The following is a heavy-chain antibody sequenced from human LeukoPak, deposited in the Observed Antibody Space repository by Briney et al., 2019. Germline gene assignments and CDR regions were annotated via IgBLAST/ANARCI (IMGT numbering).Heavy chain of an antibody. V-gene: IGHV1-18*01. CDR1: GYTFTTYG. CDR3: ARLTRSGWYLLNY. D-gene: IGHD6-19*01. Sequence: ASVKVSCKASGYTFTTYGITWVRQAPGQGLEWMGWISADNGNTNYAQKLQGRVTMTTDTSTSTAYMELRSLRSDDTAVYYCARLTRSGWYLLNYWGQGTLVTVSS. CDR2: ISADNGNT. J-gene: IGHJ4*02.